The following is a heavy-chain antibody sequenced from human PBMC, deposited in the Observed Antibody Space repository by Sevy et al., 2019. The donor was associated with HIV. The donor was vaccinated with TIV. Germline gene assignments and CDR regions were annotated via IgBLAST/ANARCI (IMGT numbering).Heavy chain of an antibody. CDR3: ARVNYDSSGYWYFDL. Sequence: GGSLRLSCAASGFTFNDYYMSWIRQAPGKGLEWVSYISSSGSNMYYADSVKGRFTISRDNAKNSLYLQMNSLRAEDTAVYYCARVNYDSSGYWYFDLWGRRTLVTVSS. J-gene: IGHJ2*01. D-gene: IGHD3-22*01. CDR1: GFTFNDYY. V-gene: IGHV3-11*01. CDR2: ISSSGSNM.